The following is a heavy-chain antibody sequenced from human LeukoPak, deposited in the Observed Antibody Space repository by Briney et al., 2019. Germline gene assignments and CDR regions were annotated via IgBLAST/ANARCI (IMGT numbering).Heavy chain of an antibody. D-gene: IGHD1-26*01. CDR1: GGSISSSSYY. J-gene: IGHJ5*02. V-gene: IGHV4-39*01. CDR3: ARLVGATDEFDP. Sequence: QASETLSLTCTVSGGSISSSSYYWGWIRQPPGKGLEWIGSIYYSGSTYYNPSLKSRVTISVDTSKNQFSLKLSSVTAADTAVYYCARLVGATDEFDPWGQGTLVTVSS. CDR2: IYYSGST.